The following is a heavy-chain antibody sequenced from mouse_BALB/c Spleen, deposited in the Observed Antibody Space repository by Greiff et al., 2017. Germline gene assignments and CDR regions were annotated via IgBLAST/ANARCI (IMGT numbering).Heavy chain of an antibody. D-gene: IGHD1-2*01. CDR2: IDTSDSYT. V-gene: IGHV1-69*01. CDR1: GYTFTDYW. J-gene: IGHJ4*01. CDR3: ARSPSSLRYAMDY. Sequence: QVQLQQPGAELVMPGASVKMSCKASGYTFTDYWMHWVKQRPGQGLEWIGAIDTSDSYTSYNQKFKGKATLTVDESSSTAYMQLSSLTSEDSAVYYCARSPSSLRYAMDYWGQGTSVTVSS.